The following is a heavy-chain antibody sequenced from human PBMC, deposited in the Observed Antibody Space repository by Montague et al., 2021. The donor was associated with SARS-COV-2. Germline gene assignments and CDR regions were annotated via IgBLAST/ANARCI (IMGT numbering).Heavy chain of an antibody. J-gene: IGHJ4*02. D-gene: IGHD3-10*01. CDR3: ERISYGSGMGFDY. CDR1: GFSLSTSGMC. V-gene: IGHV2-70*11. Sequence: PALVKPTQTLTLTSTFSGFSLSTSGMCVSWIRQPPGKALEWPPRIDWDDDKYSSPPLKTRLTISKDTSKNQVVLTMTNMDLVDPATYYCERISYGSGMGFDYWGQGTLVTVSS. CDR2: IDWDDDK.